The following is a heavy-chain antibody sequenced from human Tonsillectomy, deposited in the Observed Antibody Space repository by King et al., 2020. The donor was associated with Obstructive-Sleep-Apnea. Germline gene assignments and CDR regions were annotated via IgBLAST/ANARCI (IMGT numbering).Heavy chain of an antibody. CDR1: GGSISSSSYY. D-gene: IGHD6-19*01. J-gene: IGHJ6*02. CDR2: IYYSGST. CDR3: ARQSGSGFYYGMDV. Sequence: QLQESGPGLVKPSETLSLTCTVSGGSISSSSYYWGWIRQPPGKGLEWIGRIYYSGSTYYNPSLKSRVTISVDTSKNQFSLKLSSVTAADTAVYYCARQSGSGFYYGMDVWGQGTTVTVSS. V-gene: IGHV4-39*01.